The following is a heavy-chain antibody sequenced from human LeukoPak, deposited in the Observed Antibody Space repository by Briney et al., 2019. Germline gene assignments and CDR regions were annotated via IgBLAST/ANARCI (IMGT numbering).Heavy chain of an antibody. CDR1: GFTVSSNY. J-gene: IGHJ3*01. CDR3: AREGFGELWGAFDL. D-gene: IGHD3-10*01. V-gene: IGHV3-66*01. CDR2: IYSGGST. Sequence: GGSLRLSCAASGFTVSSNYMSWVRQTPGKGLDWVSVIYSGGSTYYADSVKGRFTISRDNSKSTLYLQMNSLRAEDTAVYYCAREGFGELWGAFDLWGQGTMVTVSS.